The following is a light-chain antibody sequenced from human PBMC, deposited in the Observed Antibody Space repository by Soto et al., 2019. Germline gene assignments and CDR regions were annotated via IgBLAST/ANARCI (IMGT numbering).Light chain of an antibody. Sequence: QSALTQPASVSGSPGQSITISCTGTSSDVGGFNSVSWYQLRPGTAPKLILYDVVDRPSGVSYRFSGSKSGNTASLTISGRQAADEADYFCRSYTGTMTKVFGSGTKVSVL. CDR2: DVV. CDR3: RSYTGTMTKV. CDR1: SSDVGGFNS. J-gene: IGLJ1*01. V-gene: IGLV2-14*03.